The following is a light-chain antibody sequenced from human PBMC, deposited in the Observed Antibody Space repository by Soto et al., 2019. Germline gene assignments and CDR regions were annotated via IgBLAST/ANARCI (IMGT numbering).Light chain of an antibody. CDR1: QTIRSNY. J-gene: IGKJ1*01. V-gene: IGKV3D-20*02. CDR2: DAS. CDR3: QKYNNWPWT. Sequence: EIVLTQSPGTLSLSPGERATLSCRASQTIRSNYLAWYQQKPGQAPRLLNFDASSRATGIPDRFSGRGSGTDFTLTISSLQSEDFAVYYCQKYNNWPWTFGQGTKVDIK.